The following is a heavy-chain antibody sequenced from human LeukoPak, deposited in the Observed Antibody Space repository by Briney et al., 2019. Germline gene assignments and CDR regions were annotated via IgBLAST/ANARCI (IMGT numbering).Heavy chain of an antibody. Sequence: GGSLRLSCAASGFTFSSYGIHWVRQAPGKGLEWEAFISYDGSDKSYADSVMGRFTISRDNSKNMLYLQMSSLRAENTAVFYCARDVTISGNNWFDPWGQGTLVTVSS. CDR2: ISYDGSDK. V-gene: IGHV3-33*01. CDR3: ARDVTISGNNWFDP. D-gene: IGHD5-24*01. J-gene: IGHJ5*02. CDR1: GFTFSSYG.